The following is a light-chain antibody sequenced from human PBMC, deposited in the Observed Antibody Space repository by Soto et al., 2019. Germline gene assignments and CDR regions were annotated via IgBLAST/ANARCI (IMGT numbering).Light chain of an antibody. Sequence: DIQMTQSPSTLSASVGDRVTITCRASQSNDRWLAWYQQRPGRAPKLLIYDVANLETGVPSRFSGSGSETEFTLTISSLQPDDFAIYYCQQYNSYPLTFGGGTKVEIK. CDR3: QQYNSYPLT. CDR2: DVA. J-gene: IGKJ4*01. V-gene: IGKV1-5*01. CDR1: QSNDRW.